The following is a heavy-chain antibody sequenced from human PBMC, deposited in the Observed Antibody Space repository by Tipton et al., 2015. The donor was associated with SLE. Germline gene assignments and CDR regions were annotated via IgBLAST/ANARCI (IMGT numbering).Heavy chain of an antibody. CDR1: GFTFSSYA. Sequence: GSLRLSCAASGFTFSSYAMSWVRQAPGKGLEWVSAISGSGGSTHYADSVKGRFTISRDNSKNTLYLQMNSLRAEDTAVYYCAKQQLGPYYFDYWGQGTLVTVSS. CDR3: AKQQLGPYYFDY. J-gene: IGHJ4*02. D-gene: IGHD6-13*01. CDR2: ISGSGGST. V-gene: IGHV3-23*01.